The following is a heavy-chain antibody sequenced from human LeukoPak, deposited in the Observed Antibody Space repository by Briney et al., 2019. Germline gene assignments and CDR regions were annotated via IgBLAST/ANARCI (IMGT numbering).Heavy chain of an antibody. D-gene: IGHD3-22*01. CDR3: ACHYYDSSGYSMEVDY. Sequence: SETLFLTCTVSGGSISSYYWSWIRQPAGKGLEWIGRIYTSGSTNYNPSLKSRVTMSVDTSKNQFSLKLSSVTAADTAVYYCACHYYDSSGYSMEVDYWGQGTLVTVSS. V-gene: IGHV4-4*07. CDR1: GGSISSYY. J-gene: IGHJ4*02. CDR2: IYTSGST.